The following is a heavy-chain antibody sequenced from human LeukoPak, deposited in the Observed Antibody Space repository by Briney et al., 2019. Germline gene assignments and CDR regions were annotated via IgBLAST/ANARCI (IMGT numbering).Heavy chain of an antibody. CDR1: GFTFSDSS. D-gene: IGHD4-17*01. CDR2: IRSKANSYAT. J-gene: IGHJ4*02. V-gene: IGHV3-73*01. CDR3: TNYGDSPFNY. Sequence: GESLRLSCAASGFTFSDSSMHWVRQASGKGLEWVGRIRSKANSYATAYAASVKGRFTISRDDSKNTAYLQMNSLKTEDTAVYYCTNYGDSPFNYWGQGTLVIVSS.